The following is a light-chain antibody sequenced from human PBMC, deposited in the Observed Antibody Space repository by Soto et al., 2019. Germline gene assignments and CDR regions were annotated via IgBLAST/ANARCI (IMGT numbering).Light chain of an antibody. Sequence: DIQMTQSPSSLFASVGDRVTITCRASQSISAYLNWYQQRPGKAPSLLIYAATRLHSGVPSRFSGSGSGTDFTLTISSLQPEHFATYYCQRSYRSISFGQGTRLEMK. CDR2: AAT. V-gene: IGKV1-39*01. CDR1: QSISAY. CDR3: QRSYRSIS. J-gene: IGKJ5*01.